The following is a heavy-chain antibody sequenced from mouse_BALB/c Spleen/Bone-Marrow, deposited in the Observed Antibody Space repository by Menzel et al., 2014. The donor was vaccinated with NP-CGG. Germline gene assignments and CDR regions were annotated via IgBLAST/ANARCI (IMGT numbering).Heavy chain of an antibody. J-gene: IGHJ2*01. Sequence: EVQRVESGGGLVQPGGSLKLSCAASGFDFSRYWMSWVRQAPGKGLEWIGEINPDSSTVNYTPSLKDKFIISRDNAKKTLYLQMSKVRSEDTALYYCARQGYYDEGDYWGQGTTLTVSS. CDR1: GFDFSRYW. D-gene: IGHD2-4*01. CDR3: ARQGYYDEGDY. CDR2: INPDSSTV. V-gene: IGHV4-1*02.